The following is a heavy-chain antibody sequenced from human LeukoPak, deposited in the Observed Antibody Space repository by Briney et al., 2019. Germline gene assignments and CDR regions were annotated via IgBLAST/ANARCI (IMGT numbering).Heavy chain of an antibody. Sequence: GGSLRLSCAASGFTFSSYAMHWVRRAPGKGLEWVAVISYDGSNKYYADSVKGRFTISRDNSKNTLYLQMNSLRAEDTAVYYCARHPSFDITMVRGPFDYWGQGTLVTVSS. V-gene: IGHV3-30-3*01. D-gene: IGHD3-10*01. CDR1: GFTFSSYA. CDR2: ISYDGSNK. J-gene: IGHJ4*02. CDR3: ARHPSFDITMVRGPFDY.